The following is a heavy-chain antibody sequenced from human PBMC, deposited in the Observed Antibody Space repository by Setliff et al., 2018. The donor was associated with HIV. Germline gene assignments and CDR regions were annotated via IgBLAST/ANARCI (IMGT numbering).Heavy chain of an antibody. J-gene: IGHJ6*03. Sequence: PSETLSLTCAVYGGSFSDYYWSWIRQPPGKGLEWMGEINHSGRTIQTPSLGSRVNISIDPSKNQFSLKLSSVSAADTSVYYCARVSKTYWYSIPRDYYHHMDVRGKGTTVTVSS. CDR3: ARVSKTYWYSIPRDYYHHMDV. CDR1: GGSFSDYY. D-gene: IGHD2-8*02. V-gene: IGHV4-34*01. CDR2: INHSGRT.